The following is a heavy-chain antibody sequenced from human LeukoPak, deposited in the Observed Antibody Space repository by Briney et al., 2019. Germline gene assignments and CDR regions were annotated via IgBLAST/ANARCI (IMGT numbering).Heavy chain of an antibody. CDR2: ISSSSSYI. J-gene: IGHJ4*02. CDR1: GFTFSIYS. Sequence: GGSLRLSRAASGFTFSIYSMNWVRQAPGKWLECVSSISSSSSYIYYADSVKGRFTISRDNAKNSLYLQMNSLRDEDTAVYYCARDGISYSSGWSYYWGQGTLVTVSS. CDR3: ARDGISYSSGWSYY. D-gene: IGHD6-19*01. V-gene: IGHV3-21*01.